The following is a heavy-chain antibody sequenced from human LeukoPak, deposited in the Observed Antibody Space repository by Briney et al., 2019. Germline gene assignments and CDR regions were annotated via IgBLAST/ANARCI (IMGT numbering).Heavy chain of an antibody. D-gene: IGHD3-10*02. J-gene: IGHJ6*04. Sequence: PGGSLRLSCAASGFTFSSYSMNWVRQAPGKGLEWVSSISTSSSYIYYADSVKGRFTISRDNAKNSLYLQMNSLRAEDTAIYYCAELGITMIGGVWGKGTTVTISS. CDR2: ISTSSSYI. V-gene: IGHV3-21*01. CDR1: GFTFSSYS. CDR3: AELGITMIGGV.